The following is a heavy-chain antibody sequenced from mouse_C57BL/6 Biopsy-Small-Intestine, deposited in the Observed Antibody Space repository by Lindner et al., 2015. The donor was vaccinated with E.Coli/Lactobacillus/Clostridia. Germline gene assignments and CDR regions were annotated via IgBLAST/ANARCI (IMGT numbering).Heavy chain of an antibody. Sequence: VQLQESGAELVKPGASVKISCKASGYAFSDYWMNWVKQRPGKGLEWIGQIYPGDDDTNYGGKFKGKATLTADKSSSTAYMQLSSLTSEDSAVYYCARFHYYGRDYGWYFDVWGTGTTVTVSS. CDR1: GYAFSDYW. J-gene: IGHJ1*03. CDR2: IYPGDDDT. D-gene: IGHD1-1*01. CDR3: ARFHYYGRDYGWYFDV. V-gene: IGHV1-80*01.